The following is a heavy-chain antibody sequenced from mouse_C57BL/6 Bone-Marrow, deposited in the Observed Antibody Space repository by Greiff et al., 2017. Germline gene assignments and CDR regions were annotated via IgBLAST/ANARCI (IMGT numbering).Heavy chain of an antibody. CDR2: ISYDGSN. J-gene: IGHJ1*03. CDR1: GYSITSGYY. D-gene: IGHD1-1*01. V-gene: IGHV3-6*01. CDR3: AKAHYYGSSPYWYFDV. Sequence: EVQLVESGPGLVKPSQSLSLTCSVTGYSITSGYYWNWIRQFPGNKLEWMGYISYDGSNNYNQSLKNRISITRDTSKNQFFLKLNSVTTEDTATYYCAKAHYYGSSPYWYFDVWGTGTTVTVSS.